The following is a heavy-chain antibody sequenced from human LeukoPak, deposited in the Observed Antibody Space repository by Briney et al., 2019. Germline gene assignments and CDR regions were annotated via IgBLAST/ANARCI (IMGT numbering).Heavy chain of an antibody. CDR3: AKGAGATITLGYFDY. J-gene: IGHJ4*02. Sequence: GGSLRLSCAASGFTFSRYGMHWVRQAPGKGLEWVAVNGSNKYYADSVKGRFTISRDNSKNTLYLQMNSLRAEDTAVYYCAKGAGATITLGYFDYWGQGTLVTVSS. CDR2: NGSNK. D-gene: IGHD5-24*01. CDR1: GFTFSRYG. V-gene: IGHV3-33*06.